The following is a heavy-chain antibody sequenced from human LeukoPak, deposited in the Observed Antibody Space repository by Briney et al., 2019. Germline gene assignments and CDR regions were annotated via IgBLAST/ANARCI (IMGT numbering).Heavy chain of an antibody. J-gene: IGHJ3*02. D-gene: IGHD3-10*01. CDR3: AKVHDYYKSGPI. V-gene: IGHV3-74*01. CDR1: GFTFSTYW. CDR2: INGDGSSS. Sequence: GGSLRLSCAASGFTFSTYWMHWVRQAPGKGLVWVSRINGDGSSSTYADSVKGRFTISRDNAKNTLYLQMNSLRAEDTAEYYCAKVHDYYKSGPIWGQGTMVTVSS.